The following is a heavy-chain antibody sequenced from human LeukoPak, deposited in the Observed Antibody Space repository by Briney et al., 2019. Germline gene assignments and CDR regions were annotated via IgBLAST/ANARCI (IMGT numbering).Heavy chain of an antibody. CDR3: ARVLGVVTANLDY. D-gene: IGHD2-21*02. CDR2: INHSGST. V-gene: IGHV4-34*01. J-gene: IGHJ4*02. Sequence: SETLSLTCAVYGGSFSGYYWSWIRQPPGKGLEWIGEINHSGSTNYNPSLKSRVTISVDTSKNQFSLKLSSVTAADRAVYYCARVLGVVTANLDYWGQGTLVTVSS. CDR1: GGSFSGYY.